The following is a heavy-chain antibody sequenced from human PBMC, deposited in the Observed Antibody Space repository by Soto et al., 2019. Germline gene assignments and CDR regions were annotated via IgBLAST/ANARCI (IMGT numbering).Heavy chain of an antibody. Sequence: ETLTSNYTVSGRSVRSRSYSWSWIQQPPGKGLEWIGYIYYSGSTNYNPSLKSRVTISVDTSKNQFSLKLSSVTAADTAVYYCATSIAARPYDYYYGMDAWGQGTTVTVSS. CDR3: ATSIAARPYDYYYGMDA. J-gene: IGHJ6*02. CDR1: GRSVRSRSYS. D-gene: IGHD6-6*01. V-gene: IGHV4-61*01. CDR2: IYYSGST.